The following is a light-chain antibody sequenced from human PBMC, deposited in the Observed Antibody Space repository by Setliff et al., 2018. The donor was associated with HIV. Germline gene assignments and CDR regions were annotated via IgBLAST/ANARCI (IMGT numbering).Light chain of an antibody. CDR1: STNIGASYG. Sequence: LTQPPSVSGAPGQRVTISCTGSSTNIGASYGVHWYQQFPGTAPKLLIYDNTNRPSGVPDRFSGSKSGTSASLAITGLQAEDEADYYCQSYDIRLSSYVFGAGTKVTVL. CDR3: QSYDIRLSSYV. CDR2: DNT. J-gene: IGLJ1*01. V-gene: IGLV1-40*01.